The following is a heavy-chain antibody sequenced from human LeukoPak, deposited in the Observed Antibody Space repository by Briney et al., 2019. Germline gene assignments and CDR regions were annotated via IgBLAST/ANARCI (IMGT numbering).Heavy chain of an antibody. CDR1: GGSISSHY. V-gene: IGHV4-59*11. CDR2: IYYSGST. D-gene: IGHD3-3*01. J-gene: IGHJ6*03. Sequence: SETLSLTCTVSGGSISSHYWSWIRQPPGKGLEWIGYIYYSGSTNYNPSLKSRVTISVDTSKNQFSLKLSSVTAADTAVYYCARSAESKPSAFWSGYYSFYYMDVWGKGTTVTVSS. CDR3: ARSAESKPSAFWSGYYSFYYMDV.